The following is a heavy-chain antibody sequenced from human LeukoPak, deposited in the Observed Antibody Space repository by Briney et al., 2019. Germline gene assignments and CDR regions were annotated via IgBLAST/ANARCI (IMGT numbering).Heavy chain of an antibody. V-gene: IGHV3-7*01. D-gene: IGHD6-19*01. Sequence: GGSLRLSCAASGYTFGDYGMSWVRQAPGKGLEWVANIKQDGSEKYYVDSVKGRFTISRDNAKNSLYLQMNSLRAEDTAVYYCARDSVSIAVAGTSGSDYYMDVWGKGTTVTVSS. CDR3: ARDSVSIAVAGTSGSDYYMDV. J-gene: IGHJ6*03. CDR1: GYTFGDYG. CDR2: IKQDGSEK.